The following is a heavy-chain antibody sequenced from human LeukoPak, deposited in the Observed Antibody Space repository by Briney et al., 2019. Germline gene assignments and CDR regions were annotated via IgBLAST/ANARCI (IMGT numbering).Heavy chain of an antibody. CDR1: GYSFTSYR. D-gene: IGHD6-13*01. Sequence: GESLKISCKGSGYSFTSYRIGWVRQMPGKGLEWMGIIYPGDSDTRYSPSFQGQVTISADKSISTAYLQWSSLKASDTAMYYCARPRYSSSWYWDAFDIWGQGTMVTVSS. CDR3: ARPRYSSSWYWDAFDI. J-gene: IGHJ3*02. V-gene: IGHV5-51*01. CDR2: IYPGDSDT.